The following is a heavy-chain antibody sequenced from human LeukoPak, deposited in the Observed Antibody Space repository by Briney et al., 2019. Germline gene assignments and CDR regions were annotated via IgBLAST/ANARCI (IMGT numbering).Heavy chain of an antibody. V-gene: IGHV4-59*08. CDR1: GGSISSYY. CDR2: IYYSGST. Sequence: SETLSLTCTVSGGSISSYYWSWIRQPPGKGLEWIGYIYYSGSTNYNPSLKSRVIISLDTSKNQVSMNLNSVTAADTAVYYCAKGAGPPWFDPWGQGILVSVSS. J-gene: IGHJ5*02. CDR3: AKGAGPPWFDP. D-gene: IGHD6-19*01.